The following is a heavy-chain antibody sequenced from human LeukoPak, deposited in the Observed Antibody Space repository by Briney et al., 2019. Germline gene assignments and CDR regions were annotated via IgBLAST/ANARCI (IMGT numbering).Heavy chain of an antibody. CDR2: ILGSGGST. D-gene: IGHD3-9*01. Sequence: PGASLRLSCAASGFTFSNYAMGWVRQAPGKGLEWVSAILGSGGSTYYADSVKGRFTVSRDNSKSTLYLQMNSLRAEDRALYYCAKWGDYDVLTGYYVPDYWGQGTLVTVSS. CDR1: GFTFSNYA. J-gene: IGHJ4*02. CDR3: AKWGDYDVLTGYYVPDY. V-gene: IGHV3-23*01.